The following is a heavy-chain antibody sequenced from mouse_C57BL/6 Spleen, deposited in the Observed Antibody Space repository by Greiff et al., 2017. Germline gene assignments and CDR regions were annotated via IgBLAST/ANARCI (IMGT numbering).Heavy chain of an antibody. CDR3: ARLPLYYYAMDY. J-gene: IGHJ4*01. V-gene: IGHV1-82*01. D-gene: IGHD5-5*01. CDR1: GYAFSSSW. Sequence: QVQLQQSGPELVKPGASVKISCKASGYAFSSSWMNWVKQRPGKGLEWIGRIYPGDGDTNYNGKFKGKATLTADKSSSTAYMQLSSLTSEDSAVYFCARLPLYYYAMDYWGQGTSVTVSS. CDR2: IYPGDGDT.